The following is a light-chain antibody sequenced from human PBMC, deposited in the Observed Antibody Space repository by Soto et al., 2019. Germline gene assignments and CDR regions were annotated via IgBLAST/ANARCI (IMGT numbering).Light chain of an antibody. CDR1: KSDIGVYDF. Sequence: QSALTQPPSASGSPGQSVTISCTGTKSDIGVYDFVSWYQHHPGKAPRLIIYEVVQRPSGVPDRFSGSKSGNTASLTVSGLQAADEADYFCKSYISSSTVVVFGGGTKVTVL. CDR2: EVV. J-gene: IGLJ2*01. V-gene: IGLV2-8*01. CDR3: KSYISSSTVVV.